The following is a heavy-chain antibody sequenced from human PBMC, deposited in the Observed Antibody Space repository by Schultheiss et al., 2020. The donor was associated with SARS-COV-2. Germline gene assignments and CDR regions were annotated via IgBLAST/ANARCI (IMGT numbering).Heavy chain of an antibody. CDR3: ARYPITMMGSYYYYYMDV. CDR1: GGSISSSNW. CDR2: IYHSGST. D-gene: IGHD3-22*01. J-gene: IGHJ6*03. V-gene: IGHV4-4*02. Sequence: SETLSLTCAVSGGSISSSNWWSWVRQPPGKGLEWIGEIYHSGSTNYNPSLKSRVTISVDKSKNQFSLKLSSVTAADTAVYYCARYPITMMGSYYYYYMDVWGKGTTVTVSS.